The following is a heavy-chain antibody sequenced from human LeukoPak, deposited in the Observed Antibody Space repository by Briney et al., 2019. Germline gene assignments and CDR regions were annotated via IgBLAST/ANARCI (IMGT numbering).Heavy chain of an antibody. J-gene: IGHJ4*02. V-gene: IGHV3-33*06. Sequence: PGGSLRLSCAASGFTFSSYGMHWVRQAPGKGLEWVAVIWYDGSNKYYADSVKGRFTISRDNSKNTLYLQMNSLRAEDTAVYYCAKDGKTFGYDFDYWGQGTLVTVSS. D-gene: IGHD2/OR15-2a*01. CDR3: AKDGKTFGYDFDY. CDR2: IWYDGSNK. CDR1: GFTFSSYG.